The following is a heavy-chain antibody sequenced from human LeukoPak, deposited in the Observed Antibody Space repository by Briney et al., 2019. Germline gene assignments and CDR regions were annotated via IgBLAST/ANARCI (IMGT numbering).Heavy chain of an antibody. CDR2: FDPEDGET. V-gene: IGHV1-24*01. J-gene: IGHJ5*02. D-gene: IGHD4-11*01. CDR1: GYTLTELS. Sequence: GASVKVSCKVSGYTLTELSMHWVRQAPGKGLEWMGGFDPEDGETIYAQKFQGRVTMTEDTSTDTAYMELSSLRPEDTAVYYCATGFYMTTFNWFDPWGQGTLVTVSS. CDR3: ATGFYMTTFNWFDP.